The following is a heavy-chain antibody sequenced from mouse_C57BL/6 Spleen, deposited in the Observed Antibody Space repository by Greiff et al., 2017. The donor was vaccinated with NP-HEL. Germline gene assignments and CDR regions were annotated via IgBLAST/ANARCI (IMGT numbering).Heavy chain of an antibody. CDR3: ARGAPGCITSGDY. D-gene: IGHD1-1*01. CDR2: IYPGDGDT. CDR1: GYAFSSYW. J-gene: IGHJ4*01. Sequence: QVQLQQSGAELVKPGASVKISCKASGYAFSSYWMNWVKQRPGKGLEWIGQIYPGDGDTNYNGKFKGKATLTADKSSSTAYMQLSSLTSEDSAVYFCARGAPGCITSGDYWGQGTSVTVSS. V-gene: IGHV1-80*01.